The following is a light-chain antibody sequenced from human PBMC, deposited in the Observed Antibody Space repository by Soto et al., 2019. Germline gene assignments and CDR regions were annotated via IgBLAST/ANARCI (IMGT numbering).Light chain of an antibody. CDR2: HAS. CDR1: QSISSW. J-gene: IGKJ1*01. CDR3: QQYMSYS. V-gene: IGKV1-5*01. Sequence: DIQMTQPPSTLCAPVGDTVTITCRASQSISSWLAWYQQKPGKAPKLLIYHASTLESGVPSRFSGSVSGTEFTLTISSLQPDDFATYYCQQYMSYSFGQGTKVDIK.